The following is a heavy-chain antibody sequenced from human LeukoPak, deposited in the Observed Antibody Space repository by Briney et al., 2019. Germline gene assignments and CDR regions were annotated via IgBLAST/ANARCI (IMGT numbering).Heavy chain of an antibody. J-gene: IGHJ4*02. CDR2: ISGSGGST. CDR3: AKDRVITPLDY. D-gene: IGHD3-22*01. Sequence: GGSLRLSCAASAFTFSSYWMHWVRQAPGKGLEWVSVISGSGGSTYYADSVKGRFTISRDNSKNTLYLQMNSLRAEDTAVYYSAKDRVITPLDYWGQGTLVTVSS. V-gene: IGHV3-23*01. CDR1: AFTFSSYW.